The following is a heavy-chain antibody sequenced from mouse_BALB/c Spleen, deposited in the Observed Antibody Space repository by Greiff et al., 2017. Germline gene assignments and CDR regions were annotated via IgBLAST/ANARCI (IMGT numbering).Heavy chain of an antibody. V-gene: IGHV1-54*03. CDR3: ARGVYYYGSSYEDY. CDR1: GYTFTNYL. J-gene: IGHJ2*01. Sequence: QVQLQQSGAELVRPGTSVKVSCKASGYTFTNYLIEWVKQRPGQGLEWIGVINPGSGGTNYNEKFKGKATLTADKSSSTAYMQLSSLTSDDSAVYYCARGVYYYGSSYEDYWGQGTTLTVSS. D-gene: IGHD1-1*01. CDR2: INPGSGGT.